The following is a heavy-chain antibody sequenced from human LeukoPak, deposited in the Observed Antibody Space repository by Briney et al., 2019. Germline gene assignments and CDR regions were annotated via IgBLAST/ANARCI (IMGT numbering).Heavy chain of an antibody. V-gene: IGHV3-53*01. J-gene: IGHJ4*02. D-gene: IGHD5-24*01. CDR1: GFTVGSNY. Sequence: GGSLRLSCAASGFTVGSNYMSWVRQAPGKGLEWVSVLYSGGTTYYADSVQGRFTISRDNSKNTLYLQMNSLRAEDTAVYYCARSDVAAIHYWGQGTLVTVSS. CDR2: LYSGGTT. CDR3: ARSDVAAIHY.